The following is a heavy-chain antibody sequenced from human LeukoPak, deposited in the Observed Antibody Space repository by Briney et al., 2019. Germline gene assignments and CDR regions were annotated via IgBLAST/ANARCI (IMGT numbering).Heavy chain of an antibody. CDR1: GYSFSTYW. CDR2: IHPGDSAT. Sequence: GASLKISCQGSGYSFSTYWIGWVRQMPGKGPEWMGIIHPGDSATKYSPSFQGHVTLSVDKSISTAYLQWSSLKASDTAMYYCASYDSSAYYASWGQGTLVTVSS. D-gene: IGHD3-22*01. J-gene: IGHJ5*02. CDR3: ASYDSSAYYAS. V-gene: IGHV5-51*01.